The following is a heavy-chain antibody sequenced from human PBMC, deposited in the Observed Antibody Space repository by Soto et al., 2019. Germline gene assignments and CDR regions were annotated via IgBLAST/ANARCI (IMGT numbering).Heavy chain of an antibody. Sequence: GGSLRLSCEASGFTFTTYSMNWVRQAPGKGLEWVSYISRNSNTVYYADSVKGRFTISRDNAKKSLYLQMNSLTAEDTAVYYCAKVSGYAYYFDYWGQGTLVTVSS. V-gene: IGHV3-48*01. CDR1: GFTFTTYS. J-gene: IGHJ4*02. D-gene: IGHD3-3*01. CDR2: ISRNSNTV. CDR3: AKVSGYAYYFDY.